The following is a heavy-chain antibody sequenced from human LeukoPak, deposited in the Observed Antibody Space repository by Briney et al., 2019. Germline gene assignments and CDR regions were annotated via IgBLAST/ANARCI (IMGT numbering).Heavy chain of an antibody. CDR1: GFTFSDYY. V-gene: IGHV3-23*01. CDR3: AKDKDGYNSDDAFDI. Sequence: GGSLRLSCAASGFTFSDYYMSWIRQAPGKGLEWVSAISGSGGSTYYADSVKGRFTISRDNSKNTLYLQMNSLRAEDTAVYYCAKDKDGYNSDDAFDIWGQGTMVTVSS. J-gene: IGHJ3*02. CDR2: ISGSGGST. D-gene: IGHD5-12*01.